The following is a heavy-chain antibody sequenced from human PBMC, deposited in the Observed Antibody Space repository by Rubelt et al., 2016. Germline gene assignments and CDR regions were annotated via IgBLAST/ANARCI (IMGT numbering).Heavy chain of an antibody. J-gene: IGHJ4*02. V-gene: IGHV2-5*02. CDR3: AHSAPETDTAMVPGFDY. CDR1: GFSLSTSGVG. D-gene: IGHD5-18*01. CDR2: IYWDDDK. Sequence: QITLKESGPTLVKPTQTLTLTCTFSGFSLSTSGVGVGWIRQPPGKALEWLALIYWDDDKRYSPSLKSRLTITKDTSKNQVVLTMTNMDPVDTATYYCAHSAPETDTAMVPGFDYWGQGTLVTVSS.